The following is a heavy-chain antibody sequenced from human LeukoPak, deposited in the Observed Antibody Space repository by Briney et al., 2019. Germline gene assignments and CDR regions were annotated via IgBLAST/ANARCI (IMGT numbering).Heavy chain of an antibody. D-gene: IGHD5-24*01. V-gene: IGHV4-59*01. CDR3: ARVRVEMATEDWYFDL. J-gene: IGHJ2*01. CDR1: GGSISSYY. Sequence: PSETLSLTCTVSGGSISSYYWNWIRQPPGKGLEWIGYIYYSGSTNYNPSLKSRVTISVDTSKNQFSLKLSSVTAADTAVYYCARVRVEMATEDWYFDLWGRGTLVTVSS. CDR2: IYYSGST.